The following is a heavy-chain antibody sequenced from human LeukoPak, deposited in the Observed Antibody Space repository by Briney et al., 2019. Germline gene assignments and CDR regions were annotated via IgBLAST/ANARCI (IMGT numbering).Heavy chain of an antibody. Sequence: GGSLRLSCAASGFTFSSYILSWVRQAPGKGLEWVSSISGSSNYIYYADSVKGRFTISRDNAKNSLYLQMNSLRAEDTAVYYCARDLYRIVVVPHYFDYWGQGTLVTVSS. CDR1: GFTFSSYI. J-gene: IGHJ4*02. CDR2: ISGSSNYI. V-gene: IGHV3-21*01. D-gene: IGHD3-22*01. CDR3: ARDLYRIVVVPHYFDY.